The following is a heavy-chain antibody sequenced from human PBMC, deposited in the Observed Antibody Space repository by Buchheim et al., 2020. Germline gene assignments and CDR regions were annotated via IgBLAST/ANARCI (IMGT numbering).Heavy chain of an antibody. D-gene: IGHD3-22*01. CDR1: GFTFSRYW. Sequence: EVQLVESGGDLVQPGRSLRLSCAASGFTFSRYWMHWVRQAPGKGLVWVSRINGDESSTSYADSVKGRFTISRDNAKNTLYLQMNSLRAEDTALYYCARGSGGYYSWFDPWGQGTL. CDR3: ARGSGGYYSWFDP. J-gene: IGHJ5*02. CDR2: INGDESST. V-gene: IGHV3-74*01.